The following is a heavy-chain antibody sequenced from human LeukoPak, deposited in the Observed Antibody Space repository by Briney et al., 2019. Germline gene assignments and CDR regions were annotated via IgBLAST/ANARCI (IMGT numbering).Heavy chain of an antibody. D-gene: IGHD1-14*01. CDR2: IRSTANGYAT. CDR3: AKPARTDYADY. Sequence: GGSLRLSCAASGFTFSGSALHWVRQASGKGLEWGGRIRSTANGYATAYAASVKGRFTISRDDSKNTAYLQMDSLKTEDTAVYYCAKPARTDYADYWGQGTLVTVSS. V-gene: IGHV3-73*01. J-gene: IGHJ4*02. CDR1: GFTFSGSA.